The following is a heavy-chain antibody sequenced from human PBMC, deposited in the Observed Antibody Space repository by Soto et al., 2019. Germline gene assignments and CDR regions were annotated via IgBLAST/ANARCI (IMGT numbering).Heavy chain of an antibody. CDR1: GGSFTREA. CDR2: ILPFFGTA. D-gene: IGHD5-12*01. Sequence: QVQLVQSGAEVKKPGSSVKVSCKASGGSFTREAINWVRQAPGQGPEWMGGILPFFGTADYAQKFQGRVSTTADVSTTTAYMELSTLTFEDTAVYYCARGHGFGGNSDAFDVWGQVTMGTVSS. CDR3: ARGHGFGGNSDAFDV. J-gene: IGHJ3*01. V-gene: IGHV1-69*12.